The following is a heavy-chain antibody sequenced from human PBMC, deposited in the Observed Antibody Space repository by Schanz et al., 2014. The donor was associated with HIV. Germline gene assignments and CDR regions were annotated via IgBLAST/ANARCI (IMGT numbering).Heavy chain of an antibody. J-gene: IGHJ6*02. Sequence: VQLVESGGGVVQPGRSLRLSCAASGFNFRTYGMHWVRQAPGKGLEWVSYISSSSTTRHYADSVKGRFTISRDNAKNSLSLQMNSLRDEDTAVYYCARSPSYGMDVWGQGTTVTVSS. CDR3: ARSPSYGMDV. V-gene: IGHV3-48*02. CDR1: GFNFRTYG. CDR2: ISSSSTTR.